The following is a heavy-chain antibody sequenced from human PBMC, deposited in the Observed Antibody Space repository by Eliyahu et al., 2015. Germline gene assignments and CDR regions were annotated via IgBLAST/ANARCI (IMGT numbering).Heavy chain of an antibody. D-gene: IGHD2-15*01. CDR2: LYISGST. CDR1: GXSISSYY. V-gene: IGHV4-4*07. J-gene: IGHJ5*02. Sequence: QVQLQESGPGLVKPSETLSLXXXVXGXSISSYYWSWIRQPAGXGLEWIGRLYISGSTNYNPSLKSRVTMSADTSKNHFSLKLSSVTAADTAIYYCAKDGGYCSGGTCLRSWGQGTLVTVSS. CDR3: AKDGGYCSGGTCLRS.